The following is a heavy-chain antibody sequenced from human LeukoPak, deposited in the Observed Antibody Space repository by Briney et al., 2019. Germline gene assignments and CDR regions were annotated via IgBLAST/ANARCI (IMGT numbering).Heavy chain of an antibody. Sequence: PGRSLRLSCAASGFTFNFFSMYWVRQSPGKGLEWVAVISYDATNEYYADSVKGRFTISRDDSKSTLYLKMNSLRAEDTAVYYCVRDFASGSYYNLFDYWGQGTLVTVSS. CDR3: VRDFASGSYYNLFDY. J-gene: IGHJ4*02. CDR2: ISYDATNE. V-gene: IGHV3-30*04. CDR1: GFTFNFFS. D-gene: IGHD3-10*01.